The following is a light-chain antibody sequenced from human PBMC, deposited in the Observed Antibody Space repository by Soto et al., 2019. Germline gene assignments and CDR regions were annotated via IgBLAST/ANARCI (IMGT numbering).Light chain of an antibody. Sequence: DIQMTQSPSSLSASVGDRVTITCRSSQTISTFLHWFQQKPGKAPNLLIFGAKTLQSGVPSRFSGSGSGTEFTLTISSLQPEDFATYYCLQHDSYPWTFGQGTKVDIK. CDR2: GAK. V-gene: IGKV1-17*01. CDR3: LQHDSYPWT. J-gene: IGKJ1*01. CDR1: QTISTF.